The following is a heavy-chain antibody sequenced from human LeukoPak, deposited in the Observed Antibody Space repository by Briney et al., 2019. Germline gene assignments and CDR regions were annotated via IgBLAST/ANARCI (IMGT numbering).Heavy chain of an antibody. CDR3: AKKGSGVENGQLPLENTFDY. CDR1: GFTFSSYA. J-gene: IGHJ4*02. D-gene: IGHD2-2*01. Sequence: PGGSLRLSCAASGFTFSSYAMSWVSQAPGKGPEWVSAVSGSGGSTYYADSVKGRLTISRDNSKNTLYLKMNSLRGEDRAVYYGAKKGSGVENGQLPLENTFDYWGQGTLVTVS. CDR2: VSGSGGST. V-gene: IGHV3-23*01.